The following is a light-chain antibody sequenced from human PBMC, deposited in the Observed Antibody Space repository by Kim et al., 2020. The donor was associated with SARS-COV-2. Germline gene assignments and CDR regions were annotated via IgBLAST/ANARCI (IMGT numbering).Light chain of an antibody. Sequence: GQRVTISCTGNSSNIGAGYYVHWYQHLPGTAPKLLIYGNNNRPSGVSDRFSGSASGPSASLAITGLQAADEADYYCQTFDRSLREVFGGGTKVTVL. CDR3: QTFDRSLREV. CDR1: SSNIGAGYY. J-gene: IGLJ2*01. V-gene: IGLV1-40*01. CDR2: GNN.